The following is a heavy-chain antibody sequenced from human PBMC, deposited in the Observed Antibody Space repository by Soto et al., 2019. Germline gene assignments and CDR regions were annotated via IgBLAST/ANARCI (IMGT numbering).Heavy chain of an antibody. J-gene: IGHJ4*02. D-gene: IGHD2-2*01. CDR1: GGSISSYY. CDR2: IYYSGST. Sequence: QVQLQESGPGLVKPSETLSLTCTVSGGSISSYYWSWIRQPPGKGLEWIGYIYYSGSTNYNPSLKSRVTISVDTSKNQFSLKLSSVTAADTAVYYCARHYCSSTSCYEVDYFDYWGQGTLVTVSS. CDR3: ARHYCSSTSCYEVDYFDY. V-gene: IGHV4-59*08.